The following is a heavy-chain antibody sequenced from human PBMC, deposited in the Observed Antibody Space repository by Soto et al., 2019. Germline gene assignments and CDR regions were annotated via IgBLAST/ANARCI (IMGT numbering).Heavy chain of an antibody. CDR2: IIPIFGTA. V-gene: IGHV1-69*01. D-gene: IGHD2-21*02. Sequence: QVQLVQSGAEVKKPGSSVKVSCKASGGTFSSYAISWVRQAPGQGLEWMGGIIPIFGTANYAQKFQGRVTITADESTSTAYMELSSLRSENTAVYYCARDNGAYCGGDCYSAEYWGQGTLVPSPQ. CDR1: GGTFSSYA. CDR3: ARDNGAYCGGDCYSAEY. J-gene: IGHJ4*02.